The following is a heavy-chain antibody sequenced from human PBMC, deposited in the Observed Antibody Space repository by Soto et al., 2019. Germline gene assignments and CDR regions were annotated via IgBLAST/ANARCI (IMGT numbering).Heavy chain of an antibody. Sequence: QVQLVESGGGVVQPGRSLRLSCAASGFTFSSYAMHWVRQAPGKGLVWVAVVSYEGSTKYYADSEKGRFTISRHNTKNPLYLQINSLRAADTAVYYCARFGCGTIFPLSSLEGMDVWGQGTTFTVSS. CDR3: ARFGCGTIFPLSSLEGMDV. CDR2: VSYEGSTK. CDR1: GFTFSSYA. V-gene: IGHV3-30-3*01. D-gene: IGHD3-3*01. J-gene: IGHJ6*02.